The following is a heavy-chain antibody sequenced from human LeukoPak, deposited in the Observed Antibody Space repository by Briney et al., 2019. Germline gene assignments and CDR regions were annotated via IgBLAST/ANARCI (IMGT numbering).Heavy chain of an antibody. Sequence: SSETLSLTCAVYGGSFSGYYWSWIRQPPGKGPEWIGEINHSGSTNYNPSLKSRVTISVDTSKNQFSLKLSSVTAADTAVYYCARVVGDSSGCDYWGQGTLVTVSS. V-gene: IGHV4-34*01. CDR2: INHSGST. CDR3: ARVVGDSSGCDY. CDR1: GGSFSGYY. D-gene: IGHD6-19*01. J-gene: IGHJ4*02.